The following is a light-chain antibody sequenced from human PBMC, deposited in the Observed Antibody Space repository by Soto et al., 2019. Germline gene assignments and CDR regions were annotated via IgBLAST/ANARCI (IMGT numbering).Light chain of an antibody. CDR2: SNN. CDR1: SSNIGSNT. CDR3: AAWDDSLNGLVV. V-gene: IGLV1-44*01. J-gene: IGLJ2*01. Sequence: QSALTQPPSASGTPGQRVTISCSGSSSNIGSNTVSWYQQLPGTAPKLLIYSNNQRPSGVPDRFSGSKSGTSASLAISGLQSEDEADYYCAAWDDSLNGLVVFGGGTKLTVL.